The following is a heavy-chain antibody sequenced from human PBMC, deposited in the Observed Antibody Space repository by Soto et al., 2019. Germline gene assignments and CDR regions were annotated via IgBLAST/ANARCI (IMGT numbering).Heavy chain of an antibody. Sequence: GGSLRLSCAASGFTFSSYAMHWVRQAPGKGLEWVAVISYDGSNKYYADSVKGRFTISRDNSKNTLYLQMNSLRAEDTAVYYCARAPYYYDSSGQLYWGQGTLVTVSS. CDR2: ISYDGSNK. D-gene: IGHD3-22*01. CDR1: GFTFSSYA. V-gene: IGHV3-30-3*01. CDR3: ARAPYYYDSSGQLY. J-gene: IGHJ4*02.